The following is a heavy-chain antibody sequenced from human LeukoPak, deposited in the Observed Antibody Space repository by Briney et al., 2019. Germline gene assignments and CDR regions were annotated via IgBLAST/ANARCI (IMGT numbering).Heavy chain of an antibody. V-gene: IGHV1-3*01. CDR2: INAGNGNT. D-gene: IGHD4-23*01. J-gene: IGHJ6*02. Sequence: ASVKVSCKASGYTFTSYAMHWVRQAPGQRLEWMGWINAGNGNTKYSQKFQGRVTITRDTSASTAYMELSSLRSEDTAVYYCARGSPAVGGMDVWGQGTTVTVSS. CDR1: GYTFTSYA. CDR3: ARGSPAVGGMDV.